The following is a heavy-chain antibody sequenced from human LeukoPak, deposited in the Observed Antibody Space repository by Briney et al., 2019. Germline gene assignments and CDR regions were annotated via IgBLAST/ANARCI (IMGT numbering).Heavy chain of an antibody. CDR3: AYTAGTGLYDSSGYFYY. Sequence: GGSLRLSCAASGFTFSSYSMNWVRQAPGKGLEWVSSISSSSTYICYADSVKGRLTISRDNAKNSLYLQMNSLRAEDTAVYYCAYTAGTGLYDSSGYFYYWGQGTLVTVSS. V-gene: IGHV3-21*01. CDR2: ISSSSTYI. J-gene: IGHJ4*02. CDR1: GFTFSSYS. D-gene: IGHD3-22*01.